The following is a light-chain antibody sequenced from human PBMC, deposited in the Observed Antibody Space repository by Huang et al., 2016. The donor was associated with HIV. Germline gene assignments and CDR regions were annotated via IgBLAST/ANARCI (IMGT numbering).Light chain of an antibody. Sequence: DIQMTQSPSSLSASVGDRVTITCRASQSISSYLNWYQQKPGKAPKFLIYAASSLQSWVPSRFSGSGSGTDFTLTISSLQPEDFATYYCQQSYSTLPYTFGQGTKLEIK. CDR2: AAS. CDR3: QQSYSTLPYT. J-gene: IGKJ2*01. CDR1: QSISSY. V-gene: IGKV1-39*01.